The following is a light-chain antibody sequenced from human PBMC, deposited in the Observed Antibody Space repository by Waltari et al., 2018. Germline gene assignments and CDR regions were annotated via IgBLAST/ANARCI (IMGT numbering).Light chain of an antibody. J-gene: IGLJ2*01. CDR1: SSDVGGDGS. V-gene: IGLV2-14*03. CDR2: DVN. CDR3: SSQSSNNVVI. Sequence: QSALTQPASVSGSPGQSITISCTGSSSDVGGDGSVAWYQDHPGQAPKLIIYDVNTRPSGLADRFSGSKSGNTDSLTISVLQAEDEATYYCSSQSSNNVVIFVGGTKLTVL.